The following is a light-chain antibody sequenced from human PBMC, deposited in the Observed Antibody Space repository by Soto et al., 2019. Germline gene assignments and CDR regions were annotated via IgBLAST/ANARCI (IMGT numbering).Light chain of an antibody. CDR2: EDN. V-gene: IGLV6-57*02. J-gene: IGLJ2*01. CDR3: QSYDSSTVV. Sequence: NFMLTQPHSVSESPGKTVTISCTGSSGSIASNYVQWYQQRPGSAPTTVIYEDNQRPSGVPDRFSGSIDSSFNSASLTISGLKTEDEADYYCQSYDSSTVVFGGGTKLTVL. CDR1: SGSIASNY.